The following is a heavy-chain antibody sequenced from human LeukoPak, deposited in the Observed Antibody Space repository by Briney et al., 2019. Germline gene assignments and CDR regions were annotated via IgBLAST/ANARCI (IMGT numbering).Heavy chain of an antibody. CDR3: VKSDYAVAGWFDY. V-gene: IGHV3-64D*09. D-gene: IGHD6-19*01. Sequence: PGGSLRLSCSASGFTFSSYAMHWVRQAPGKGLEYVSAISSTGDSTYYADSMKGRFTISRDNSKNTLYLQMSSLRTEDTAVYYCVKSDYAVAGWFDYWGQGTLVTVSS. CDR2: ISSTGDST. CDR1: GFTFSSYA. J-gene: IGHJ4*02.